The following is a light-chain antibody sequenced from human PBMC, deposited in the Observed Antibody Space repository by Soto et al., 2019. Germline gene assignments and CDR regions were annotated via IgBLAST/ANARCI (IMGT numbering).Light chain of an antibody. CDR3: QHYNYWPPKT. CDR1: QSVGNN. J-gene: IGKJ1*01. Sequence: EIVMTQSPATLSVSPGERTALSCMASQSVGNNLAWYQQKPGQAPRLLIYGAYTRATGIPARFSGSGSGTDYTLTISSLQSEDFAVYYCQHYNYWPPKTFGQGTKVDIK. CDR2: GAY. V-gene: IGKV3-15*01.